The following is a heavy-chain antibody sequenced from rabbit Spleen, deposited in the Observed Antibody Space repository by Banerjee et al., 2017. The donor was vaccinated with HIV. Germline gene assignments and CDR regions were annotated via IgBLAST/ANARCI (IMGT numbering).Heavy chain of an antibody. Sequence: QEQLEESGGGLVKPEGSLTLTCKASGFSFSDRDVMCWVRQAPAKGLEWIGCINTATGKDVYANWAKGRFTISTTSSPTVTLQMTRLTAADTATYFCARDTSSSFSSYGMDLWGQGTLVSVS. D-gene: IGHD1-1*01. CDR1: GFSFSDRDV. CDR2: INTATGKD. V-gene: IGHV1S45*01. J-gene: IGHJ6*01. CDR3: ARDTSSSFSSYGMDL.